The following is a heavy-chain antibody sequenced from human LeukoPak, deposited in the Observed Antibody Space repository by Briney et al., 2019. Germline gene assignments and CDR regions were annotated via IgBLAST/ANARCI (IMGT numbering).Heavy chain of an antibody. CDR1: GFTVSSNY. D-gene: IGHD6-13*01. CDR3: ARPSTLAAAAHFDY. V-gene: IGHV3-53*04. CDR2: IYSGGST. J-gene: IGHJ4*02. Sequence: PGGSLRLSCAASGFTVSSNYMSWVRQAPGKGLEWVSVIYSGGSTYYADSVKGRFTISRHNPKNTLYLQMNSLRAEDTAVYYCARPSTLAAAAHFDYWGQGTLVTVSS.